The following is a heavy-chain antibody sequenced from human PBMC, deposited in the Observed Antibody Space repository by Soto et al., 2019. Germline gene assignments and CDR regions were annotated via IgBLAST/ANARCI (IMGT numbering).Heavy chain of an antibody. CDR1: GGSVSSGSYY. CDR3: ARARAHGYYYGMDV. CDR2: IYYSGST. V-gene: IGHV4-61*01. J-gene: IGHJ6*02. Sequence: PSETLSLTCTVSGGSVSSGSYYWSWIRQPPGKGLEWIGYIYYSGSTNYNPSLKSRVTISVDTSKNQFSLKLSSVTAADTAVYYCARARAHGYYYGMDVWGQGTTVTVSS.